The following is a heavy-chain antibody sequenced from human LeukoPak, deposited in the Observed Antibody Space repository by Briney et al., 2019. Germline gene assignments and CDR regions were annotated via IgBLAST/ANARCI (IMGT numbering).Heavy chain of an antibody. CDR3: ARVNFESDTVVTHGWFDP. D-gene: IGHD4-23*01. J-gene: IGHJ5*02. CDR1: GFTVSSNY. V-gene: IGHV3-66*01. CDR2: IYSGGST. Sequence: GGSLRLSCAASGFTVSSNYMSWVRQAPGKGLEWVSVIYSGGSTYYADSVKGRFTISRDNSKNTLYLQMNSQRAEDTAVYYCARVNFESDTVVTHGWFDPWGQGTLVTVSS.